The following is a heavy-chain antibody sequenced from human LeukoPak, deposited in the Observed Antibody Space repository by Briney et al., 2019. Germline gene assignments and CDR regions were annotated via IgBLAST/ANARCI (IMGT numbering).Heavy chain of an antibody. CDR3: ARGYSGSYGRFDY. J-gene: IGHJ4*02. CDR1: GGSISSFY. Sequence: KPSETLSLTCTVSGGSISSFYWSWIRQPPGKGLEWIGYIYYSGNTNYNPSLKNRVTISVDTSKNQFSLKLSSVTAADTAVYYCARGYSGSYGRFDYWGRGTLATVSS. D-gene: IGHD1-26*01. CDR2: IYYSGNT. V-gene: IGHV4-59*01.